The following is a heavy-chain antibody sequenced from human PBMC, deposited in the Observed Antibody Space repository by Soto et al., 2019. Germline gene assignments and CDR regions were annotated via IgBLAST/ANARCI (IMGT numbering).Heavy chain of an antibody. Sequence: ETLSLTCTVSGGSISSYYWSWIRQPPGKXLEWIGYIYYSGSTNYNPSLKSRVTISVDTSKNQFSLKLSSVTAADTAVYYCARDAGDCSSTSCSNRFDPWGQGTLVTVSS. CDR3: ARDAGDCSSTSCSNRFDP. CDR2: IYYSGST. J-gene: IGHJ5*02. V-gene: IGHV4-59*01. CDR1: GGSISSYY. D-gene: IGHD2-2*01.